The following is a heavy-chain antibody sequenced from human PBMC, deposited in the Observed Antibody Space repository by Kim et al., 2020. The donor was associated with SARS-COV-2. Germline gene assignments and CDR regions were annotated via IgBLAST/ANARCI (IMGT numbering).Heavy chain of an antibody. CDR3: ARRKRSTPVFDS. J-gene: IGHJ4*02. CDR1: GDSVSSYAYP. CDR2: TANT. Sequence: SETLSLTCTVSGDSVSSYAYPWTWFRQPPGKGLEWIGYTANTNYNPSLRSRVTISFDTATDQFFLRLSSVSAADTAGYYCARRKRSTPVFDSWGRGILVTVSS. V-gene: IGHV4-61*08. D-gene: IGHD1-1*01.